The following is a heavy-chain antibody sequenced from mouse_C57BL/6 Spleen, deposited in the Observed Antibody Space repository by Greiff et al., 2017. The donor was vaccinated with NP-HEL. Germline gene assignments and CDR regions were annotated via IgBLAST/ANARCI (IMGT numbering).Heavy chain of an antibody. Sequence: VQLQQSGPELVKPGASVKISCKASGYAFSSSWMNWVKQRPGKGLEWIGRIYPGDGDTNYNGKFKGKATLTADKSASTAYRQLSSLTSEDSAVYCCASVTTIVADYAMDYWGQGTSVTVSA. D-gene: IGHD1-1*01. V-gene: IGHV1-82*01. J-gene: IGHJ4*01. CDR1: GYAFSSSW. CDR2: IYPGDGDT. CDR3: ASVTTIVADYAMDY.